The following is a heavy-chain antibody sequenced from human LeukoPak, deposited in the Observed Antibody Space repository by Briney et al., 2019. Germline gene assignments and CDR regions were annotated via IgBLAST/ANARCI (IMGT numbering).Heavy chain of an antibody. D-gene: IGHD1-26*01. J-gene: IGHJ4*02. CDR3: AKDRDGSYRAPFDY. CDR2: IYSGGNT. Sequence: GGSLRLSCAASGFTVSSNYMSWVRQAPGKGLEWVSVIYSGGNTYYADSVKGRFTISRDNSKNTLYLQMNSLRAEDTAVYYCAKDRDGSYRAPFDYWGQGTLVTVSS. CDR1: GFTVSSNY. V-gene: IGHV3-53*01.